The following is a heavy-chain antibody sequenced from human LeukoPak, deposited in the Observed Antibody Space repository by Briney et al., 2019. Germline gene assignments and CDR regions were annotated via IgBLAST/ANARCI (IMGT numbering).Heavy chain of an antibody. V-gene: IGHV3-21*01. Sequence: GGSLRLSCAASGFTFSSYSMSWVRQAPGKGLEWVSSISDDSNYIYYADSVEGRFTISRDNAKNSLYLQMNSLRAEDTAVYYCARDGKYSSGWNWGQGTLVTVSS. CDR3: ARDGKYSSGWN. CDR2: ISDDSNYI. J-gene: IGHJ4*02. CDR1: GFTFSSYS. D-gene: IGHD6-19*01.